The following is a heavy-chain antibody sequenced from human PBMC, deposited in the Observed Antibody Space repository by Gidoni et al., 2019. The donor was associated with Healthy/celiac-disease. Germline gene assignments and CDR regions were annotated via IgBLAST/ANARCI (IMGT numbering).Heavy chain of an antibody. CDR3: ARSYGSGSYYPEYYYYYYMDV. J-gene: IGHJ6*03. D-gene: IGHD3-10*01. Sequence: QVQLQESGPGLVKPSETLSLTCTVSGGSISRYYWSWIRQPAGKGLEWIGRIYTSGSTNYNPSLKSRVTMSVDTSKNQFSLKLSSVTAADTAVYYCARSYGSGSYYPEYYYYYYMDVWGKGTTVTVSS. CDR2: IYTSGST. CDR1: GGSISRYY. V-gene: IGHV4-4*07.